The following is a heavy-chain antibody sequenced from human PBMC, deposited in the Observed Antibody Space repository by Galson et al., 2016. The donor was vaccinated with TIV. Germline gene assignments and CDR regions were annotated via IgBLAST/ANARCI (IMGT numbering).Heavy chain of an antibody. CDR2: INTNNGNP. CDR1: GYTFNSYR. D-gene: IGHD3-9*01. J-gene: IGHJ4*02. CDR3: ARAAWATWYFIAF. Sequence: SVKVSCKASGYTFNSYRIHWVRQAPGQGLEWMGWINTNNGNPTYAQGFTGRFVFSLDTSVSTSYLQISSLEAEDTAVYYCARAAWATWYFIAFWGQGTLVTVSS. V-gene: IGHV7-4-1*02.